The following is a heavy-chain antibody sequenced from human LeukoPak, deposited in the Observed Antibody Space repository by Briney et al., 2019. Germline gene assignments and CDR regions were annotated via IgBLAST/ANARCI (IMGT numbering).Heavy chain of an antibody. Sequence: GGSLRLSCAASGFTFSDYYMSWIRRAPGKGLEWVSYISPTGSSMKYADSVRGRFTISRDNAKNSLYLQMNSLRAEDTAVYYCARDFGDIVKDYWGQGTLVTVSS. J-gene: IGHJ4*02. D-gene: IGHD3-16*01. CDR2: ISPTGSSM. V-gene: IGHV3-11*04. CDR1: GFTFSDYY. CDR3: ARDFGDIVKDY.